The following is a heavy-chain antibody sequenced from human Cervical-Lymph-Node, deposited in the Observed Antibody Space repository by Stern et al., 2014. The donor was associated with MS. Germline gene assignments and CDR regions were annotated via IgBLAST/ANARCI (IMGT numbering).Heavy chain of an antibody. CDR3: ARQALWFGEFYAFDI. CDR1: GDTISTTSFY. D-gene: IGHD3-10*01. Sequence: QLQLQESGPGLVKPSETLSLTCSVSGDTISTTSFYWGWIRQPPGKGLEWIGSIYYSGNTYYNPSLKSRVTISVDTSQNQFSLKLSSVTAADTAVYYCARQALWFGEFYAFDIWGQGTLVTVSS. V-gene: IGHV4-39*01. CDR2: IYYSGNT. J-gene: IGHJ3*02.